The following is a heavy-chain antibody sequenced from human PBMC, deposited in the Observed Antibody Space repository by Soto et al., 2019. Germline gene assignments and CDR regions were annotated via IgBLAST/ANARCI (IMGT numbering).Heavy chain of an antibody. CDR2: IYYSGST. CDR3: ASVGYCSGGSCYGYDY. CDR1: GGSISSGGYY. V-gene: IGHV4-31*03. D-gene: IGHD2-15*01. J-gene: IGHJ4*02. Sequence: SETLSLTCTVSGGSISSGGYYWSWIRQHPGKGLEWIGYIYYSGSTYYNPSLKSRVTISVDTSKNQFSLKLSSVTAADTAVYYCASVGYCSGGSCYGYDYWGQGTLVTVS.